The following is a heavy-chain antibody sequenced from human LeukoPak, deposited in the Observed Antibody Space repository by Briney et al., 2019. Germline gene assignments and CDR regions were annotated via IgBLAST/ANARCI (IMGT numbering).Heavy chain of an antibody. J-gene: IGHJ3*01. CDR2: ISSGSSTI. D-gene: IGHD5-24*01. Sequence: GGSLRLSCAASGFTFSIYSINWVRQAPGKGLEWVSFISSGSSTIYYADSVKGRFTISRDNSKNTLYLQMNSLRAEDTAVYYCAKEMATIRAFDFWGQGTMVTVSS. CDR3: AKEMATIRAFDF. CDR1: GFTFSIYS. V-gene: IGHV3-48*01.